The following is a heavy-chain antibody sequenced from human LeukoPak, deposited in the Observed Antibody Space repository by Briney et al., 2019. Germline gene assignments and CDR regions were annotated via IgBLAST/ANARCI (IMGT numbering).Heavy chain of an antibody. Sequence: GGSLRLSCSASGFTFSSYAMHWVRQAPGKGLEYVSAISSNGGSTYYADSVKGRFTISRDNSKNTLYLQVSSLRAEDTAVYYCVKDPSDCSSTSCLYYFDYWGQGTLVTVSS. CDR3: VKDPSDCSSTSCLYYFDY. CDR2: ISSNGGST. J-gene: IGHJ4*02. D-gene: IGHD2-2*01. CDR1: GFTFSSYA. V-gene: IGHV3-64D*06.